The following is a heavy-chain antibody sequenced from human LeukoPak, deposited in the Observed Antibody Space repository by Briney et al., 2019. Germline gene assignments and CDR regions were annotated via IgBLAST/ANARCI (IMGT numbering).Heavy chain of an antibody. D-gene: IGHD5-24*01. V-gene: IGHV3-33*01. CDR3: ARGRRWLQLAFDY. J-gene: IGHJ4*02. CDR1: GFTFSSYG. CDR2: IWYDGSNK. Sequence: PGGSLRLSCAASGFTFSSYGMHWVRQAPGKGLEWVAVIWYDGSNKYYADSVKGRFTISRDNSKNTLYLQMNSLRAEDTAVYYCARGRRWLQLAFDYWGQGTLVTVSS.